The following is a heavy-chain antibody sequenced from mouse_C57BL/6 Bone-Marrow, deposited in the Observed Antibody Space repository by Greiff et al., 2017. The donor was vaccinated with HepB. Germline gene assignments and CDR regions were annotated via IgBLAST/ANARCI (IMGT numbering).Heavy chain of an antibody. CDR1: GYTFTNYC. CDR2: IYPGGGYT. V-gene: IGHV1-63*01. D-gene: IGHD1-1*01. Sequence: QVQLQQSGAELVRPGTSVKLSCKASGYTFTNYCIGWAKQSPGHGLEWIGDIYPGGGYTNYNEKFKGKATLTADKSSSTAYMQFSSLTSEDAAIYYCGRGYYGSSLDYWGQGTTLTVSS. CDR3: GRGYYGSSLDY. J-gene: IGHJ2*01.